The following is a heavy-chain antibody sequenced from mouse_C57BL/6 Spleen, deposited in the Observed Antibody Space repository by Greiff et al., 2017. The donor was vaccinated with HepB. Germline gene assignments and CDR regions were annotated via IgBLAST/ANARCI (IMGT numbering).Heavy chain of an antibody. J-gene: IGHJ4*01. CDR2: IYPRDGST. V-gene: IGHV1-85*01. CDR3: ARRGYDYSMDY. CDR1: GYTFTSYE. Sequence: VKLMESGPELVKPGASVKLSCKASGYTFTSYEINWVKQRPGQGLEWIGWIYPRDGSTKYNEKFKGKATLTVDTSSSTAYMEIHSLTSEDAAVSFCARRGYDYSMDYWGQGTSVTVSS. D-gene: IGHD3-1*01.